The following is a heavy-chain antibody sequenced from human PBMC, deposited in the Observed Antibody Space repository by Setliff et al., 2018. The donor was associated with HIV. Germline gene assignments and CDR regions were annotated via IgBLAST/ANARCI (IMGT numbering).Heavy chain of an antibody. Sequence: GASVKVSCKASGYTFTGYYIHWVRQAPGQGIEWMGWINPNSGGTNYAQNFQGRVTMTRVTFISTAYMEMSRLRSDDTAMYYCARESSGWSPPYYGMDVWGQGTTVTVSS. CDR3: ARESSGWSPPYYGMDV. D-gene: IGHD6-19*01. CDR2: INPNSGGT. J-gene: IGHJ6*02. V-gene: IGHV1-2*02. CDR1: GYTFTGYY.